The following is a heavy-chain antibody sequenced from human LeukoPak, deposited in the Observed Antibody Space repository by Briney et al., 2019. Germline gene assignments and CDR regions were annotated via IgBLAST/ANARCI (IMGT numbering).Heavy chain of an antibody. Sequence: GGSLRLSCAASGFTFSSYGMHWVRQAPGKGLEWVAFIRRDGNYKLYAESVRGRFSISRDNSKNTMDLQLDSLRPEDTAFYYCSNLEWSAGYDFWGPGTLVTVSS. J-gene: IGHJ4*02. V-gene: IGHV3-30*02. CDR3: SNLEWSAGYDF. CDR2: IRRDGNYK. D-gene: IGHD3-3*01. CDR1: GFTFSSYG.